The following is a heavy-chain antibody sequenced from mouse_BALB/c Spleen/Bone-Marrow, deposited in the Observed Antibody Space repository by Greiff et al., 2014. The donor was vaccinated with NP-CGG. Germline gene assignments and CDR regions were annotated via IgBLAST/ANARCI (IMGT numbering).Heavy chain of an antibody. D-gene: IGHD1-1*01. Sequence: EVMLVESGAELVKPGASVKLSCTASGFNIKDTYMHWVKQRPEQGLEWIGRIDPANGNTKYDPKFQGKATITADTSSNTAYLQLSSLTSEDTAVYYCYYGSSYFDYWGQGTTLTVSS. CDR2: IDPANGNT. V-gene: IGHV14-3*02. CDR3: YYGSSYFDY. CDR1: GFNIKDTY. J-gene: IGHJ2*01.